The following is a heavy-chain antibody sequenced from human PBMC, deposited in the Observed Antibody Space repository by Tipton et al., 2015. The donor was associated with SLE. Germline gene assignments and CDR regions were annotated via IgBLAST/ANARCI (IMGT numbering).Heavy chain of an antibody. Sequence: GSLRLSCAASGFTFSSYAMSWVRQALGKGLEWVSAISGGGTSTYYADSVKGRFTISRDNSKNMVNLQMNSLRAEDTAVYYCAKDGGVWGRNNWFAPWGQGTLVTVSS. CDR3: AKDGGVWGRNNWFAP. V-gene: IGHV3-23*01. CDR1: GFTFSSYA. D-gene: IGHD3-16*01. J-gene: IGHJ5*02. CDR2: ISGGGTST.